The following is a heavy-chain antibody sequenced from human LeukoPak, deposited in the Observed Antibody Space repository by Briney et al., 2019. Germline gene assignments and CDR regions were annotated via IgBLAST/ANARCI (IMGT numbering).Heavy chain of an antibody. J-gene: IGHJ4*02. V-gene: IGHV4-39*01. CDR2: IYYSGST. CDR1: GGSISSYY. CDR3: ARRTTYSSSSV. Sequence: PSETLSLTCTVSGGSISSYYWGWIRQPPGKGLEWIGSIYYSGSTYYNPSLKSRVTISVDTSKNQFSLKLSSVTAADTAVYYCARRTTYSSSSVWGQGTLVTVSS. D-gene: IGHD6-6*01.